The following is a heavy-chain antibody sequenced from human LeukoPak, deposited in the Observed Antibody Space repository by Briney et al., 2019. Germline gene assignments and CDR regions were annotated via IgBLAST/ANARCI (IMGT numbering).Heavy chain of an antibody. J-gene: IGHJ6*04. V-gene: IGHV3-48*03. CDR3: AELGISMIGGV. CDR2: ISRSGSTI. D-gene: IGHD3-10*02. Sequence: PGGSLRLSCAASGFTFSSYEMNSVRQAPGKGLEWVSYISRSGSTIYYADSVKGRFTISRDNAKNSLYLQMNSLRAEDTAVYYWAELGISMIGGVWGKGTTVTVSS. CDR1: GFTFSSYE.